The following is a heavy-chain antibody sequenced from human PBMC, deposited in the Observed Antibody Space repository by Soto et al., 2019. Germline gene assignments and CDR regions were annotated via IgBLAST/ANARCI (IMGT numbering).Heavy chain of an antibody. D-gene: IGHD3-10*01. V-gene: IGHV3-33*01. CDR2: IWYDGSNK. CDR3: ARDIWYARSGTWYFDL. Sequence: QVQLVESGGGVVQPGRSLRLSCAASGFTFSSYGMHWVRQAPGKGLEWVAVIWYDGSNKYYTDSVKGRFTLSRDNSKNTLYLQRNGLRVEDTAMYYCARDIWYARSGTWYFDLWGRGTLVTVSS. J-gene: IGHJ2*01. CDR1: GFTFSSYG.